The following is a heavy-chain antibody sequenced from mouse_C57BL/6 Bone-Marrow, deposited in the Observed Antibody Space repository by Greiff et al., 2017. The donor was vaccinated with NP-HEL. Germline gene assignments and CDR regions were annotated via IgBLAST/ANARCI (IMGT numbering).Heavy chain of an antibody. V-gene: IGHV1-54*01. CDR1: GYAFTNYL. CDR2: INPGSGGT. Sequence: QVQLQQSGAELVRPGTSVKVSCKASGYAFTNYLIEWVKQRPGQGLEWIGVINPGSGGTNYNEKFKGKATLTADKSSSTAYMQLSSLTSEDSAVYFCAMGAMITTGLNYAMDYWGQGTSVTVSS. CDR3: AMGAMITTGLNYAMDY. D-gene: IGHD2-4*01. J-gene: IGHJ4*01.